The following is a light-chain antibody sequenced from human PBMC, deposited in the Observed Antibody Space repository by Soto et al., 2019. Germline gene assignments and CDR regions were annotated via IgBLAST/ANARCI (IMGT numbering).Light chain of an antibody. J-gene: IGLJ2*01. CDR1: SSNIGAGYV. Sequence: QSVLTQPPSVSGAPGQRVTISCTGSSSNIGAGYVHWYQQLPGTAPKLLIYGNSNRPSGVPDRFSGSKSGTSASLAITGLQAEDEADYYCSSYTSSSTRVFGGGTKLTVL. CDR2: GNS. V-gene: IGLV1-40*01. CDR3: SSYTSSSTRV.